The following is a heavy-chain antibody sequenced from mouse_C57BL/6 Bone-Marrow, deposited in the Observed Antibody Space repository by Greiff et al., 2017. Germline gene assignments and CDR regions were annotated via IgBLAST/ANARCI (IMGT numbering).Heavy chain of an antibody. Sequence: VQLQQPGAELVMPGASVKLSCKASGYTFTSYWMHWVKQRPGQGLEWIGELDPSASYTNYTQKFKGKSTLTVDKSSSTAYMQRSILTSEDSAVDDCARGWLLPARDYGGKGTSVTVSS. CDR3: ARGWLLPARDY. CDR2: LDPSASYT. CDR1: GYTFTSYW. J-gene: IGHJ4*01. V-gene: IGHV1-69*01. D-gene: IGHD2-3*01.